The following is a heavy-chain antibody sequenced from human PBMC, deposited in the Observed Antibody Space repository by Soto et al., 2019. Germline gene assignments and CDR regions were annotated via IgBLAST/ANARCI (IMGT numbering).Heavy chain of an antibody. J-gene: IGHJ5*01. CDR1: GDSISSVDYF. Sequence: SLTCWVSGDSISSVDYFWAWIRQTPGQALEYIGYIYKSATTYYNPSFESRVAISLDTSKSQFSLNVTSVTAADTAVYFCARGRYCLTGRCFPNWFDSWGQGTLVTV. D-gene: IGHD2-15*01. V-gene: IGHV4-30-4*01. CDR3: ARGRYCLTGRCFPNWFDS. CDR2: IYKSATT.